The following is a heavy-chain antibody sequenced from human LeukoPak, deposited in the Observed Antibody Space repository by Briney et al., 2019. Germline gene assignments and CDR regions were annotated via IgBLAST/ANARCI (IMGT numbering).Heavy chain of an antibody. Sequence: SQTLSLTCTVSGGSISSGDYYWRWIRQPPGKGLEWIGYIYYSGSTYYNPSLKSRVTISVDTSKNQFSLRLSSVTAADTAMYYCARVERHYDILTGYTYYYYGMDVWGQGTTVTVSS. CDR3: ARVERHYDILTGYTYYYYGMDV. J-gene: IGHJ6*02. D-gene: IGHD3-9*01. CDR2: IYYSGST. V-gene: IGHV4-30-4*01. CDR1: GGSISSGDYY.